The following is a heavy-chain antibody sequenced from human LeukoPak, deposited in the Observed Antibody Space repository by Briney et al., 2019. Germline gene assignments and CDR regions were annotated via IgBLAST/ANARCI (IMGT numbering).Heavy chain of an antibody. V-gene: IGHV3-23*01. CDR3: AKATIVVVPAAMDY. Sequence: PGGSLRLSCAASGFTFSSYAVSWVRQAPGKGLEWVSAISGSGGSTYYADSVKGRFTISRDNSKNTLYLQMNSLRAEDTSVYYCAKATIVVVPAAMDYWGQGTLVTVSS. J-gene: IGHJ4*02. D-gene: IGHD2-2*01. CDR1: GFTFSSYA. CDR2: ISGSGGST.